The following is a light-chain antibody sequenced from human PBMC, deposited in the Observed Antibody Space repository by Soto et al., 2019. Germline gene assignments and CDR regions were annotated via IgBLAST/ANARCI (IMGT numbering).Light chain of an antibody. V-gene: IGLV2-14*01. CDR2: EVN. CDR1: SSDVGGYNR. Sequence: TISCAGTSSDVGGYNRVSWYQQLPGKAPKLMIFEVNNRPSGVSNRFSGSKSGNTASLTISGLQTDDEGDYYCYSFTGSSTPYVFGTGTKV. J-gene: IGLJ1*01. CDR3: YSFTGSSTPYV.